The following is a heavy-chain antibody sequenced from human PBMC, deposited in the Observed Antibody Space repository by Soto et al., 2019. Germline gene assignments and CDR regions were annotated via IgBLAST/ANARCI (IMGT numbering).Heavy chain of an antibody. CDR1: GYTLTELS. CDR2: FDPEDGET. CDR3: ATSPYSGYLTIDY. J-gene: IGHJ4*02. V-gene: IGHV1-24*01. D-gene: IGHD5-12*01. Sequence: SVKVSCKVSGYTLTELSMHWVRQAPGKGLEWMGGFDPEDGETIYAQKFQGRVTMTEDTSTDTAYMELSSLRSEDTAVYYCATSPYSGYLTIDYWGQGTLVTVSS.